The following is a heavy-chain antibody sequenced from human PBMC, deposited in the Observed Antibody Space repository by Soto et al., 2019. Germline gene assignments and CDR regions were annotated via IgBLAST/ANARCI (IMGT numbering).Heavy chain of an antibody. Sequence: QVQLVQSGAEVKKPGASVKVSCKASGYTFTSYAMHWVRQAPGQRLEWMGWINAGNGNTKYSQKFQGRVTITRDTSASTAYMELSSLRSEDTAVYYCARDGERYCSSTSCSPGDYWGQGTPVTVSS. CDR2: INAGNGNT. CDR1: GYTFTSYA. D-gene: IGHD2-2*01. CDR3: ARDGERYCSSTSCSPGDY. J-gene: IGHJ4*02. V-gene: IGHV1-3*01.